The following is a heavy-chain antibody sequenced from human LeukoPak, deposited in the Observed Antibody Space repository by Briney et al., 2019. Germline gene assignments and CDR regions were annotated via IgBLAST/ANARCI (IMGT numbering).Heavy chain of an antibody. V-gene: IGHV4-59*01. J-gene: IGHJ5*02. Sequence: SETLSLTCTVSGGSISSYYWSWIRQPPGKGLEWIGYIHYSGSTNYNPSLKSRVTISVDTSKNQFSLKLSSVPAADTAVYYCARLQWLVTDNWFDPWGQGTLVTVSS. CDR3: ARLQWLVTDNWFDP. CDR2: IHYSGST. D-gene: IGHD6-19*01. CDR1: GGSISSYY.